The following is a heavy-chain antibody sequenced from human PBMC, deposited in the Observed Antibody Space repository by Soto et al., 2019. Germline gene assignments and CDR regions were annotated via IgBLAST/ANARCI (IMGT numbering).Heavy chain of an antibody. V-gene: IGHV1-8*02. J-gene: IGHJ6*02. CDR1: GGTFSSYA. D-gene: IGHD3-3*01. CDR2: MNPNSGNT. CDR3: ARGSAAYDFWSGYYGSYYYGMDV. Sequence: ASVKVSCKASGGTFSSYAINWVRQATGQGLEWMGWMNPNSGNTGYAQKFQGRVTMTRNTSISTAYMELSSLRSEDTAVYYCARGSAAYDFWSGYYGSYYYGMDVWGQGTTVTVSS.